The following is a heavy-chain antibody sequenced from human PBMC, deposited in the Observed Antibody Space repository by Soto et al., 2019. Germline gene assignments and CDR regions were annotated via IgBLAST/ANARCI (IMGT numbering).Heavy chain of an antibody. CDR2: LNIDGSTR. J-gene: IGHJ1*01. V-gene: IGHV3-74*01. Sequence: GGSLRLSCSASGFTFSNYWMHWVRQGPGKGLVWVARLNIDGSTRNYADSVKGRFTISRDNSKNTLYLQMNSLRAEDTAVYYCARDRVESGYPEYFQHWGQGTLVTVSS. D-gene: IGHD3-22*01. CDR3: ARDRVESGYPEYFQH. CDR1: GFTFSNYW.